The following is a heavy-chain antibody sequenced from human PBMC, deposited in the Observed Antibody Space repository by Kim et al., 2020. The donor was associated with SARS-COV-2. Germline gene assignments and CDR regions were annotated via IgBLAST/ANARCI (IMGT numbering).Heavy chain of an antibody. CDR2: INTNTGNP. CDR3: ARIPPTYYYDSSGFPGYYYYGMDV. Sequence: ASVNVSCKASGYTFTSYAMNWVRQAPGQGLEWMGWINTNTGNPTYAQGFTGRFVFSLDTSVSTAYLQISSLKAEDTAVYYCARIPPTYYYDSSGFPGYYYYGMDVWGQGTTVTVSS. D-gene: IGHD3-22*01. V-gene: IGHV7-4-1*02. CDR1: GYTFTSYA. J-gene: IGHJ6*02.